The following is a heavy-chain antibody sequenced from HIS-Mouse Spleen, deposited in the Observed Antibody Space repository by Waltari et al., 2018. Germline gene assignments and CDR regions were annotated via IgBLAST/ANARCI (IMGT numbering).Heavy chain of an antibody. CDR1: GGTFSSYA. CDR2: IIPIFGTA. Sequence: QVQLVQSGAEVKKPGSSVKVSCKASGGTFSSYAISWFRPAPGQGLAWMGGIIPIFGTANYAQKFQGRVTITADESTSTAYMELSSLRSEDTAVYYCARDLRTELGIGADAFDIWGQGTMVTVSS. V-gene: IGHV1-69*01. D-gene: IGHD7-27*01. J-gene: IGHJ3*02. CDR3: ARDLRTELGIGADAFDI.